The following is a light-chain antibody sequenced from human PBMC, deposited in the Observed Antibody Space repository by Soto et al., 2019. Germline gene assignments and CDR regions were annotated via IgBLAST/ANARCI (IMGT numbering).Light chain of an antibody. J-gene: IGLJ1*01. V-gene: IGLV2-23*02. CDR2: EVS. CDR1: SSDVGSYNL. CDR3: CSYAGSSALYV. Sequence: QSVLTQPASVSGSPGQSITISCSGTSSDVGSYNLVSWYQQHPGKAPKLMIYEVSKRPSGLSNRFSGSKSGNTASLTISGLQAEDEADYYCCSYAGSSALYVFGTGTKVPVL.